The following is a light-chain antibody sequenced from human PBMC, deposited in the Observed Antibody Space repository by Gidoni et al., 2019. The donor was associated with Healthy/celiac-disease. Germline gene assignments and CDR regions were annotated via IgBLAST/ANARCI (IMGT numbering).Light chain of an antibody. CDR3: QQSYSTLEWT. V-gene: IGKV1-39*01. CDR1: QSISSY. Sequence: DIQMTQSPSSLSASVGDRVTITGRASQSISSYLNWYQQKPGKAPKLLIYAASSLQSGVPSRFSGSGSGTDFTLTISSLQPEDFATYYCQQSYSTLEWTFGQGTKVEIK. J-gene: IGKJ1*01. CDR2: AAS.